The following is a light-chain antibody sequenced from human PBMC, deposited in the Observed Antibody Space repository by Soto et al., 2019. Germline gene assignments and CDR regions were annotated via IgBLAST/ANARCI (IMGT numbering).Light chain of an antibody. CDR3: QQYNSYSPDT. Sequence: DIQMTQSPSTLSASVGDRVTITCRASQSISSWLAWYQQKPGKAPKLVIYDACSLESGVPSRFSGSGSGTEFTLTISSLQPDDFATYYCQQYNSYSPDTFGQGTKLEIK. CDR2: DAC. CDR1: QSISSW. J-gene: IGKJ2*01. V-gene: IGKV1-5*01.